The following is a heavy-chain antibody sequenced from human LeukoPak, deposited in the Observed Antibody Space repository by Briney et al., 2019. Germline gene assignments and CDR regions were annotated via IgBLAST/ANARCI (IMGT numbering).Heavy chain of an antibody. J-gene: IGHJ4*02. CDR2: ISSTGSEK. CDR1: GFTFSSYA. Sequence: PGGSLRLSCAASGFTFSSYAMSWVRQAPGRGLEWISFISSTGSEKFYADSVRGRFTISRDNAKNSLYLQMNSLRAEDTAVYYCAKGHLWFGELSHFDYWGQGTLVTVSS. D-gene: IGHD3-10*01. CDR3: AKGHLWFGELSHFDY. V-gene: IGHV3-21*05.